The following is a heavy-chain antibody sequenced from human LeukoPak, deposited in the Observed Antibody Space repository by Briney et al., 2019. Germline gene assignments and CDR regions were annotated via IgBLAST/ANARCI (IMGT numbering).Heavy chain of an antibody. V-gene: IGHV3-9*03. Sequence: PGGSLRLSCAASGFTFDDYAMHWVRQAPGKGLEWVSGISWNSGSIGYADSVKGRFTISRDNAKNSLYLQMNSLRAEDMALYYCAKADYCSSTSCDDAFDIWGQGTMVTVSS. CDR2: ISWNSGSI. CDR3: AKADYCSSTSCDDAFDI. CDR1: GFTFDDYA. D-gene: IGHD2-2*01. J-gene: IGHJ3*02.